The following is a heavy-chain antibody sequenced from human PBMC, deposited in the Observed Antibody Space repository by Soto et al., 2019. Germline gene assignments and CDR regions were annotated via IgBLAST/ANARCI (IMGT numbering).Heavy chain of an antibody. D-gene: IGHD5-18*01. Sequence: EVQLVESGGGLVKPGGSLRLSCAASGFTFSSYSMNWVRQAPGKGLEWVSSISSSSSYIYYADSVKGRFTISRDNAKNALYLQMNSLRAEDTAVYYCARDLGGYSDGYDYWGQGTLVTVSS. CDR2: ISSSSSYI. CDR1: GFTFSSYS. J-gene: IGHJ4*02. V-gene: IGHV3-21*01. CDR3: ARDLGGYSDGYDY.